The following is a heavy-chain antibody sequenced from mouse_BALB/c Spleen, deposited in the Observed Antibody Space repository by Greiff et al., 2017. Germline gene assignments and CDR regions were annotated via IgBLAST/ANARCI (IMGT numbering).Heavy chain of an antibody. Sequence: EVKLVESGPGLVKPSQSLSLTCSVTGYSITSGYYWNWIRQFPGNKLEWMGYISYDGSNNYNPSLKNRISITRDTSKNQFFLKLNSVTTEDTATYYCARGDWGAMDYWGQGTSVTVSS. J-gene: IGHJ4*01. D-gene: IGHD4-1*01. CDR1: GYSITSGYY. CDR2: ISYDGSN. CDR3: ARGDWGAMDY. V-gene: IGHV3-6*02.